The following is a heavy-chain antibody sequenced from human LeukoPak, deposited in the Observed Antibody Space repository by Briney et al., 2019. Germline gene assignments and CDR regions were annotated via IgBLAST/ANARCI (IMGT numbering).Heavy chain of an antibody. CDR1: VYTFSNYA. J-gene: IGHJ6*03. Sequence: ASLKVSCKASVYTFSNYAINWVRQAPGQGLEWMGGIIPILRTPSYAEKFQGRVTITTDESTSTAHMELSGLRSEDTAVYYCTRGSDSYYYYSMDVWGRGTTVIVSS. CDR2: IIPILRTP. CDR3: TRGSDSYYYYSMDV. V-gene: IGHV1-69*05.